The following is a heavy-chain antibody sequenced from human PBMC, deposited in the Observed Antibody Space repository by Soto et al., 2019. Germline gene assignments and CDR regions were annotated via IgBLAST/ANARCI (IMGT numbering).Heavy chain of an antibody. Sequence: SETLSLTCAVYGGSFSGYYWSWIRQPPGKGLEWIGEINHSGSTNYNPSLKSRVTISVDTSKNQFSLKLSSVTAADTAVYYCARAIGWFDPWGQGPLVTVSS. J-gene: IGHJ5*02. D-gene: IGHD3-10*01. CDR1: GGSFSGYY. CDR2: INHSGST. V-gene: IGHV4-34*01. CDR3: ARAIGWFDP.